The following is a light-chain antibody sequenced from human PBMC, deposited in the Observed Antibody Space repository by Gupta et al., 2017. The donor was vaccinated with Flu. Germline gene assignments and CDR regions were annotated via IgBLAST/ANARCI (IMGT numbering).Light chain of an antibody. J-gene: IGKJ3*01. Sequence: TVLPQSPGTLSLSPGERAPLPCRASQRVRSSYLNWYQKNPVQAPRLLILGASIRATGIGDGFSSSVSGTDCTLPISRVEPEYCAVYACPLNIFGPGTTVDIK. CDR3: PLNI. CDR2: GAS. V-gene: IGKV3-20*01. CDR1: QRVRSSY.